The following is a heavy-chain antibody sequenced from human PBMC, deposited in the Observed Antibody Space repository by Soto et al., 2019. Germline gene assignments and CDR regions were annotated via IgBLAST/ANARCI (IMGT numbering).Heavy chain of an antibody. Sequence: QVRLVLSGDELKKPGASMKVSCKASGYAFSDHGISWVRQAPGQGLEWIGWISAYNGNTNYAQKFQGRVTVTTDASTATADMEVRSLTSDDTAVYYCARDHRYSMSVFDSWSQGTLITVSS. D-gene: IGHD5-12*01. CDR2: ISAYNGNT. CDR3: ARDHRYSMSVFDS. CDR1: GYAFSDHG. J-gene: IGHJ4*02. V-gene: IGHV1-18*04.